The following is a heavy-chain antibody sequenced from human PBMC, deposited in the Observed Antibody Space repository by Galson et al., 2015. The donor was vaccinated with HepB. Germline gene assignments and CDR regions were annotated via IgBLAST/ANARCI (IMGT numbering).Heavy chain of an antibody. D-gene: IGHD4-17*01. CDR2: IDKGDST. V-gene: IGHV3-66*02. CDR3: ARDQGDDYVNYYYYSGMDV. J-gene: IGHJ6*02. Sequence: SLRLSCAASGFALSANYMSWVRQAPGKGLEWVSVIDKGDSTYYADSVKGRFTISRDKSKNTLYLQMNSLRAEDTAVYYCARDQGDDYVNYYYYSGMDVWGQGTTVTVSS. CDR1: GFALSANY.